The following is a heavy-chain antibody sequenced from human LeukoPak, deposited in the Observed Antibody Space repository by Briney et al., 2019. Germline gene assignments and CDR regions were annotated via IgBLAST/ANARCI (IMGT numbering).Heavy chain of an antibody. Sequence: ASVKVSCKASGGTFSSYAISWVRQTPGQGLEWMGRIIPILGIANYAQKFQGRVTITADKSTSTAYMELRSLRSDDTAVYYCARGDDAFDFWGQGTMVTVSS. J-gene: IGHJ3*01. CDR1: GGTFSSYA. V-gene: IGHV1-69*04. CDR2: IIPILGIA. CDR3: ARGDDAFDF.